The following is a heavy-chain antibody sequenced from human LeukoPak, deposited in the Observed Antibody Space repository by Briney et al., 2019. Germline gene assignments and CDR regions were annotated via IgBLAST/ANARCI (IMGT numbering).Heavy chain of an antibody. Sequence: SETLSLTCTVSGGSISSYYWSWIRQPPGKGLEWIGYIYYSGSTNYNPSLKSRVTISVDTSKNQFSLKLSSVTAADTAVYYCASLNYSNSLFDYWGQGTLVTVSS. J-gene: IGHJ4*02. CDR1: GGSISSYY. CDR3: ASLNYSNSLFDY. CDR2: IYYSGST. V-gene: IGHV4-59*01. D-gene: IGHD4-11*01.